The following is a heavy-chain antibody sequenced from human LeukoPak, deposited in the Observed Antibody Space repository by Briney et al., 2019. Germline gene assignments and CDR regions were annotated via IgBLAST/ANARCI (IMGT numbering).Heavy chain of an antibody. J-gene: IGHJ4*02. CDR2: ISSSSSTI. Sequence: GGSLRLSCAASGFTLSSYSMNWVRQAPGKGLEWVSYISSSSSTIYYADSVKGRFTISRDNAKNSLYLQMNSLRAEDTAVYYCAREGDYGFFYFDYWGQGTLVTVSS. D-gene: IGHD4-17*01. CDR1: GFTLSSYS. V-gene: IGHV3-48*04. CDR3: AREGDYGFFYFDY.